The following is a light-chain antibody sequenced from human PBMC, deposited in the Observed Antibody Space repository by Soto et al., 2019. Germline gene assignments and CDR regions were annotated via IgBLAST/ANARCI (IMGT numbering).Light chain of an antibody. CDR2: GTS. Sequence: EIVLTQSPGTLSLSPGEKATLSCRASQSVTSTYLAWYQQKPGQAPRLLIYGTSNRATGIQDRFSGSGSGTDFTLTISRLEPEDFAVYSCQQYGSSWTFGQGTKVEI. CDR1: QSVTSTY. V-gene: IGKV3-20*01. J-gene: IGKJ1*01. CDR3: QQYGSSWT.